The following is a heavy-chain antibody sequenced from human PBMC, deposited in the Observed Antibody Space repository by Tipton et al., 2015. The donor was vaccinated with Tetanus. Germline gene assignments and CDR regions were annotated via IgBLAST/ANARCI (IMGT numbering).Heavy chain of an antibody. CDR2: IYYSGST. Sequence: LRLSCTVPGGSISSGDYYWSWIRQPPGKGLEWIGYIYYSGSTYYNPSLKSRVTISVDTSKNQFSLKLSSVTAADTAVYYCARRRGVYSGSYFDYWGQGTLVTVSS. V-gene: IGHV4-30-4*01. CDR3: ARRRGVYSGSYFDY. J-gene: IGHJ4*02. D-gene: IGHD1-26*01. CDR1: GGSISSGDYY.